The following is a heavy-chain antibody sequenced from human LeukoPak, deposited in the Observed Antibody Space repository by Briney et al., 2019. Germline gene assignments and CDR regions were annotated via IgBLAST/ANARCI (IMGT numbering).Heavy chain of an antibody. CDR2: ISGSGGST. D-gene: IGHD3-22*01. CDR3: AKRGVVTRVILVGFHKEAYYFDS. Sequence: GGSLRLSCAVSGLTLSNYGMSWVRQAPGKGLEWVAGISGSGGSTNYADSVKGRFTISRDNPKNTLYLQMNSLRVEDTAVYFCAKRGVVTRVILVGFHKEAYYFDSWGQGARVTVSS. J-gene: IGHJ4*02. V-gene: IGHV3-23*01. CDR1: GLTLSNYG.